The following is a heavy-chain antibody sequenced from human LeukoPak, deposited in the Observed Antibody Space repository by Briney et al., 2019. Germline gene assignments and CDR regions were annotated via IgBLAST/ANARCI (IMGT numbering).Heavy chain of an antibody. V-gene: IGHV4-59*01. J-gene: IGHJ5*02. CDR2: IYYSGST. D-gene: IGHD3-16*02. CDR1: GGSISRYY. Sequence: SETLSLTCTVSGGSISRYYWSWIRQPPGKGLEWIGYIYYSGSTNYNPSLKSRVTISVDTSKNQFSLKLSSVTAADTAVYYCARESRITFGGVIATGWFDPWGQGTLVTVSS. CDR3: ARESRITFGGVIATGWFDP.